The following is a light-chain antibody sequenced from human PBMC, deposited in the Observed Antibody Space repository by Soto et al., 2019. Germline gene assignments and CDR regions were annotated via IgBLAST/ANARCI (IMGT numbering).Light chain of an antibody. CDR1: QDISNY. CDR3: QQYDNLPYT. CDR2: DAS. Sequence: EIQMTQSPSSLSESVGDRVTITCQASQDISNYLNWYQQKPGKSPKLLIYDASNLETGVPSRFSGSGSGTDFTFTINSLQPEDIATYYCQQYDNLPYTFGQGTKMEIK. J-gene: IGKJ2*01. V-gene: IGKV1-33*01.